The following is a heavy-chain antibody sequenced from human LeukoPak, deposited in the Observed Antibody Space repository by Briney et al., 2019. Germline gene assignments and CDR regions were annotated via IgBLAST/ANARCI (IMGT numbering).Heavy chain of an antibody. V-gene: IGHV1-8*01. J-gene: IGHJ4*02. CDR2: MNPNNGNT. Sequence: ASVKVSCKASGYTFTSYDINWVRQATGQGLEWMGWMNPNNGNTVYAQKFQGRVTMTRNTSISTAYMELSSLRSEDTAVHYCARGGAIVVLTAIRLLDYWGQGTLVTVSS. CDR3: ARGGAIVVLTAIRLLDY. D-gene: IGHD2-21*02. CDR1: GYTFTSYD.